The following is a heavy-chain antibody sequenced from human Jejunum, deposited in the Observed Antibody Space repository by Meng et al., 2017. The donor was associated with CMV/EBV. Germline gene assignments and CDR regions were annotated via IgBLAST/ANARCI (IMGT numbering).Heavy chain of an antibody. CDR2: LAWHSGSI. D-gene: IGHD3-10*01. CDR3: AKTTNRLRRGENGLDL. J-gene: IGHJ3*01. CDR1: FTFGDYP. V-gene: IGHV3-9*01. Sequence: FTFGDYPLHWVRQPPGKGLEWVSGLAWHSGSIAYADSVKGRFTISRDNAKNSLFLQMNSLRPEDTALYYCAKTTNRLRRGENGLDLWGQGTLVTVSS.